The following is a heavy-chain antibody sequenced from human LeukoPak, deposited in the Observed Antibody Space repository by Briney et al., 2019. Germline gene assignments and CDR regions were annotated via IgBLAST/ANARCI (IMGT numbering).Heavy chain of an antibody. D-gene: IGHD6-13*01. Sequence: GGSLRLSCAASGFTFSSYTMNWVRQAPGKGLEWVANIKQDGSEKYYVDSVKGRFTISRDNAKNSLYLQMNSLRAEDTAVYYGARGGGYSSSWYRGRFDYWGQGTLVTVSS. J-gene: IGHJ4*02. CDR1: GFTFSSYT. V-gene: IGHV3-7*01. CDR2: IKQDGSEK. CDR3: ARGGGYSSSWYRGRFDY.